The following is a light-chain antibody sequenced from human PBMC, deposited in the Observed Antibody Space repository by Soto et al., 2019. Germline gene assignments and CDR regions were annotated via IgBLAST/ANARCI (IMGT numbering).Light chain of an antibody. CDR1: QNVINKY. V-gene: IGKV3-20*01. CDR2: GSS. CDR3: QQSGSSPPYT. Sequence: EVVLMQSPGTLSLSPGERATLSCRASQNVINKYLAWYQQKPGQAPRLLIFGSSDTATGIPDRFSGSGSGTDFTLTISRLEPVDFAVYYCQQSGSSPPYTFGQGTKLEI. J-gene: IGKJ2*01.